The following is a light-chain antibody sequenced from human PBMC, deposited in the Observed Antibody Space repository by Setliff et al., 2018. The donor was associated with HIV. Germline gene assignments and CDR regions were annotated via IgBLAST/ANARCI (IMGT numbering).Light chain of an antibody. Sequence: QSVLTQPASVSGSPGQSITISCTGTSSDVGTYNLVSWYQQDPGKAPRLMIYEVNKRPSGLSNRFSGSKSGNTASLTISGLQAEDEADYYCCSYTGSATFYVFGTGTKVTV. CDR2: EVN. J-gene: IGLJ1*01. CDR1: SSDVGTYNL. CDR3: CSYTGSATFYV. V-gene: IGLV2-23*02.